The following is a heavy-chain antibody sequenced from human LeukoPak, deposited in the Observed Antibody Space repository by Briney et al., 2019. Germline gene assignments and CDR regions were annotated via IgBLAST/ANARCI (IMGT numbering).Heavy chain of an antibody. CDR3: ASFAGYNDFDY. D-gene: IGHD5-24*01. Sequence: SVKVSCXASGGTFSSYAISWVRQAHGQGLEWMGGIIPIFGTANYAQKFQGRVTITADESTSTAYMELSSLRSEDTAVYYCASFAGYNDFDYWGQGTLVTVSS. J-gene: IGHJ4*02. CDR1: GGTFSSYA. V-gene: IGHV1-69*13. CDR2: IIPIFGTA.